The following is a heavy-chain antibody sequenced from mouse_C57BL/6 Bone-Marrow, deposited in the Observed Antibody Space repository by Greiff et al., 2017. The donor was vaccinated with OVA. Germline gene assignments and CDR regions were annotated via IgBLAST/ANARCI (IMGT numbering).Heavy chain of an antibody. J-gene: IGHJ2*01. V-gene: IGHV1-15*01. CDR1: GYTFTDYE. CDR3: TSKGY. CDR2: IDPETGGT. Sequence: QVHVKQSGAELVRPGASVTLSCKASGYTFTDYEMHWVKQTPVHGLEWIGAIDPETGGTAYNQKFKGKAILTADKSSSTAYMELRSLTSEDSAVYYCTSKGYWGQGTTLTVSS.